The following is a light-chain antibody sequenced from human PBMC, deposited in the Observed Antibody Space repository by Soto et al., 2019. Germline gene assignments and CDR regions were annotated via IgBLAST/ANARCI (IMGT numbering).Light chain of an antibody. CDR2: DVV. CDR1: SSDVGGFNS. CDR3: SSYTSTMTNV. V-gene: IGLV2-14*03. J-gene: IGLJ1*01. Sequence: QSALTQPASVSGSPGQSITISCTGTSSDVGGFNSVSWYQLRPGTAPKLILYDVVDRPSGVSYRFSGSKSGNTASLTISVLKAADEADYFCSSYTSTMTNVFGSGTKLTVL.